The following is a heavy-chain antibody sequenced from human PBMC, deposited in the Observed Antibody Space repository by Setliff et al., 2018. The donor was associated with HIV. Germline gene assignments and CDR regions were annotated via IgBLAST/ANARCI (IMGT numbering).Heavy chain of an antibody. Sequence: TLSLTCTVSGGSNSSSSYYWGWIRQPPGKGLEWIGSIYYSGSTYYNPSLKSRVTISVDTSKNQFSLKLSSVTAADTAGYYCARQGSSSSWDYWGQGTLVTVSS. D-gene: IGHD6-6*01. V-gene: IGHV4-39*01. CDR1: GGSNSSSSYY. CDR2: IYYSGST. CDR3: ARQGSSSSWDY. J-gene: IGHJ4*02.